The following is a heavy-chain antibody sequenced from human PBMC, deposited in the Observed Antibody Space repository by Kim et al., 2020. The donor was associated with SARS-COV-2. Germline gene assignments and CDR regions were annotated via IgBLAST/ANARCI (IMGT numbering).Heavy chain of an antibody. CDR3: ARDLRWGRYCSSTSCYTGAGY. D-gene: IGHD2-2*02. CDR2: ISYDGSNK. CDR1: GFTFSSYA. V-gene: IGHV3-30-3*01. J-gene: IGHJ4*02. Sequence: GGSLRLSCAASGFTFSSYAMHWVRQAPGKGLEWVAVISYDGSNKYYADSVKGRFTISRDNSKNTLYLQMNSLRAEDTAVYYCARDLRWGRYCSSTSCYTGAGYWGQGTLVTVSS.